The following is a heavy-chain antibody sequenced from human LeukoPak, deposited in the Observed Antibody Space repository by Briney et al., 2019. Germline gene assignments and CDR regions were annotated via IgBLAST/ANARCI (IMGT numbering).Heavy chain of an antibody. Sequence: ASVTVSFKIPLHTFTTYFIYWVRQAPGQGREWMGWINPSTGGTNSAQEFQGRITMTRDTSTSTAYMELSSLRSDDTAVYYCARGGYCTTSSCYNWGQGTLVTVSS. J-gene: IGHJ4*02. CDR3: ARGGYCTTSSCYN. D-gene: IGHD6-13*01. CDR1: LHTFTTYF. V-gene: IGHV1-2*02. CDR2: INPSTGGT.